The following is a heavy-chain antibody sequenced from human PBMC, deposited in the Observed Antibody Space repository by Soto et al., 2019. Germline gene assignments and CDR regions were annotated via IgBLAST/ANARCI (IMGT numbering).Heavy chain of an antibody. CDR1: GFTFDDYA. V-gene: IGHV3-9*01. J-gene: IGHJ2*01. CDR3: VKHVYGDYFWYFDL. D-gene: IGHD4-17*01. Sequence: EVQLVESGGGLVQPGRSLRLSCAASGFTFDDYAMHWVRQAPGKGLEWVSGISWNSGSIGYADSVKGRFTISRDNAKNSLYLQMNSLRAEDTALYYCVKHVYGDYFWYFDLWGRCTLVTVSS. CDR2: ISWNSGSI.